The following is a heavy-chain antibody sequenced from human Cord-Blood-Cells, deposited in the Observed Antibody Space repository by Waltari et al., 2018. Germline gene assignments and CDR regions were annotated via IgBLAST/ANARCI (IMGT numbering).Heavy chain of an antibody. CDR1: GFTVSSNY. V-gene: IGHV3-53*04. D-gene: IGHD2-15*01. CDR2: IYSGGST. CDR3: AREGFGYCSGGSCYTGFDY. Sequence: EVQLVESGGGLVQPGGSLRLSCAASGFTVSSNYMSWVRQAPGRGLGGVSLIYSGGSTYYSDSGKGRFTISRHNSKNTLYLQMNSLRAEDTAVYYCAREGFGYCSGGSCYTGFDYWGQGTLVTVSS. J-gene: IGHJ4*02.